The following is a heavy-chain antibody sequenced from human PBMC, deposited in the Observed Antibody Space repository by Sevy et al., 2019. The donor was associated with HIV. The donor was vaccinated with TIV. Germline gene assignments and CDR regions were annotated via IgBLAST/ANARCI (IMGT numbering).Heavy chain of an antibody. J-gene: IGHJ5*02. D-gene: IGHD3-3*01. CDR2: ITVTGITI. Sequence: GGSLRLSCAASGFTFTDYYMSWIRQAPGKGLEWVSYITVTGITIYYADSVKGRFTISRDNAKNSLYLQMNSLRAEDTAVYYCAGDFWSGYSTGYNWFDPWGQGTLVTVSS. CDR1: GFTFTDYY. CDR3: AGDFWSGYSTGYNWFDP. V-gene: IGHV3-11*01.